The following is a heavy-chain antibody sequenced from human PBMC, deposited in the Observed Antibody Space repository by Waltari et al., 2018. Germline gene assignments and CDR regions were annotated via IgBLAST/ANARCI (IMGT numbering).Heavy chain of an antibody. CDR3: AKDLGCSGGSCPFDT. Sequence: EVQLLESGGDLVQPGGSLRLSCAASGFSFSNYALSWVRQPPGKGLERVSGISRSGDTPYYADSVKGRFTISRDNSKKTVHLQLNSLRPEDTALYYCAKDLGCSGGSCPFDTRGQGTLVTVSS. CDR2: ISRSGDTP. V-gene: IGHV3-23*01. CDR1: GFSFSNYA. J-gene: IGHJ5*02. D-gene: IGHD2-15*01.